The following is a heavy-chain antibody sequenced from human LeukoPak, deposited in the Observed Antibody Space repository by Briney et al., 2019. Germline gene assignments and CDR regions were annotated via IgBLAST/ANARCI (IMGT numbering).Heavy chain of an antibody. V-gene: IGHV3-23*01. J-gene: IGHJ4*02. CDR2: ISGSGSTT. CDR1: GFIFSTYA. D-gene: IGHD3-3*01. Sequence: GGSLRLSCAASGFIFSTYAMSWVRQAPGKGLEWVSVISGSGSTTYYADSVKGRFTISRDNSKNTLYLEMNSLRAEDTAVYYCAKENTIFGVVTRFDYWGQGTLLAVSS. CDR3: AKENTIFGVVTRFDY.